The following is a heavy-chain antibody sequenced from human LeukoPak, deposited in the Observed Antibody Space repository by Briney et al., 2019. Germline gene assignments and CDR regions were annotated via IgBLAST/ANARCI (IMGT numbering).Heavy chain of an antibody. CDR1: GYTFTDYY. CDR3: ARDPWGGDIVVVPAAIHDP. D-gene: IGHD2-2*01. CDR2: INPKSGGT. J-gene: IGHJ5*02. V-gene: IGHV1-2*06. Sequence: GASVKVSCKASGYTFTDYYIHWVRQAPGQGLEWMGRINPKSGGTNYVQKFQGRVTMTRDTSISTAYMELSRLRSDDTAVFYCARDPWGGDIVVVPAAIHDPWGQGTLVTVSS.